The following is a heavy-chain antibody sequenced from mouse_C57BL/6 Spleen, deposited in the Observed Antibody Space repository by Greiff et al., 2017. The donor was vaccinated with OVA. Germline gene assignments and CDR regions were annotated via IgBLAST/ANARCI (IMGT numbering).Heavy chain of an antibody. V-gene: IGHV1-15*01. CDR3: TLLPFDY. J-gene: IGHJ2*01. D-gene: IGHD2-1*01. CDR2: IDPETGGT. Sequence: VQVVESGAELVRPGASVTLSCKASGYTFTDYEMHWVKQTPVHGLEWIGAIDPETGGTAYNQKFKGKAILTADKSSSTAYMELRSLTSEDSAVYYCTLLPFDYWGQGTTLTVSS. CDR1: GYTFTDYE.